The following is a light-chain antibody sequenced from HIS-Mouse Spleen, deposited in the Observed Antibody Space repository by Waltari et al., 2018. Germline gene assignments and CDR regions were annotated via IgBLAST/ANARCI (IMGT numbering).Light chain of an antibody. V-gene: IGLV3-21*03. CDR3: QVWDSSSDHVV. Sequence: SYVLTQPPSVSVAPGKTARITCGGNNIGSKSVHWYQQKPGQAPVMVVYDDSDRPSGFHERFSGSKSGKTATLPISRVEAGDEADYYGQVWDSSSDHVVFGGGTKLTVL. CDR2: DDS. J-gene: IGLJ2*01. CDR1: NIGSKS.